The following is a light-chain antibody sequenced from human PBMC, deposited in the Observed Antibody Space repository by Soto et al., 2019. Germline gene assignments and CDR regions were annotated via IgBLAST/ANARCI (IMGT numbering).Light chain of an antibody. Sequence: QSVLTQPPSVSGTPGQRVTISCSGSISNIGNNYVYWFQQLPGTAPKVLSNRNDQRPSGVPDRFSGSNSGTSASLAISGLRSEDEAEYYCAAWDDTVRSYVFGTGTKLTVL. V-gene: IGLV1-47*01. J-gene: IGLJ1*01. CDR2: RND. CDR1: ISNIGNNY. CDR3: AAWDDTVRSYV.